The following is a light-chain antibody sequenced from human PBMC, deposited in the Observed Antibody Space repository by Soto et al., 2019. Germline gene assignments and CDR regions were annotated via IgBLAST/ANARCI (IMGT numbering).Light chain of an antibody. Sequence: QSALTQPASVSGSPGQSITISCTGTSSDVGGYNYVSWYQQHPGKAPKLMIYDVSNRPSGVSNRFSGSKSGNTASLTISGLQAEGEADYYCSLYTSSTWVVFGGGTKLTVL. CDR2: DVS. CDR3: SLYTSSTWVV. CDR1: SSDVGGYNY. J-gene: IGLJ2*01. V-gene: IGLV2-14*01.